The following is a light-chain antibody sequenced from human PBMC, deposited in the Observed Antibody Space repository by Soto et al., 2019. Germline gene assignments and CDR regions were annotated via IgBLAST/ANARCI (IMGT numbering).Light chain of an antibody. CDR2: DDS. V-gene: IGLV3-21*02. CDR1: NIGSKS. Sequence: ELTQPPSVSVAPGQTAKIICGGNNIGSKSVQWYQQKPGQAPVLVVYDDSDRPSGIPERFSGSKSWNTATLTISRVEAGDEADYYCQVWDTSSDHYVFGTGTKVTVL. J-gene: IGLJ1*01. CDR3: QVWDTSSDHYV.